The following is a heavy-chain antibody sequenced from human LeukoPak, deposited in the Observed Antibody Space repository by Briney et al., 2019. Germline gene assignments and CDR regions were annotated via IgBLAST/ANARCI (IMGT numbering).Heavy chain of an antibody. J-gene: IGHJ4*02. V-gene: IGHV3-7*01. CDR3: ARAGSRGSADY. Sequence: GGSLRLSCAASGFTFSSYWMSWVRQAPGEGLEWVANINANGGETYYVDSVKGRITISRDNAKNSLYLQMNSLRAEDTAVYYCARAGSRGSADYWGQGTLVTVSS. CDR1: GFTFSSYW. CDR2: INANGGET. D-gene: IGHD2-2*01.